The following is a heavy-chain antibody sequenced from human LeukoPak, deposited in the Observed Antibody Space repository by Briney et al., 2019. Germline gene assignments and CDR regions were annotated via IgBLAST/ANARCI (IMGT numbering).Heavy chain of an antibody. D-gene: IGHD2-2*01. CDR1: GGTFSSYA. CDR3: ATLGCSSTSCYVTYYYYMDV. V-gene: IGHV1-69*06. Sequence: ASVKVSCKASGGTFSSYAISWVRQAPGQGLEWMGGIIPIFGTANYAQKFQGRVTITADKSTSTAYMELSSLRSEDTAVYYCATLGCSSTSCYVTYYYYMDVWGKGTTVTVSS. J-gene: IGHJ6*03. CDR2: IIPIFGTA.